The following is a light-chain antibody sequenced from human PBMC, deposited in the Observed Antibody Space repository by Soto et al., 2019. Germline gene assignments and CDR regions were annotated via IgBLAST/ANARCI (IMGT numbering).Light chain of an antibody. CDR2: GAS. V-gene: IGKV3-15*01. Sequence: DTVMTQSPATLSVSPGERATLSCRASQGVSNNLAWYQQKPDQAPRLLIYGASTRATGIPVRFSGSGSGTEFTLTISSLQSEDFAVYYCQQYNNWPPYTFGQGTKLEIK. CDR3: QQYNNWPPYT. J-gene: IGKJ2*01. CDR1: QGVSNN.